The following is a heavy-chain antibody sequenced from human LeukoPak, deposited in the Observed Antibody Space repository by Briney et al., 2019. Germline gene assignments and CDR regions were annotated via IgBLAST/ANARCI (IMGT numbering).Heavy chain of an antibody. D-gene: IGHD5-12*01. Sequence: GESLKISCKGSGYRFTSYWIGWVRQMPGKGLEWMGIIYPGDSDTRYSPSFQGQVTISADKSISTAYLQWSSLKASDTAMYYCARLDIVATTAGYYFDYWGQGTLVTVSS. CDR3: ARLDIVATTAGYYFDY. J-gene: IGHJ4*02. CDR1: GYRFTSYW. V-gene: IGHV5-51*01. CDR2: IYPGDSDT.